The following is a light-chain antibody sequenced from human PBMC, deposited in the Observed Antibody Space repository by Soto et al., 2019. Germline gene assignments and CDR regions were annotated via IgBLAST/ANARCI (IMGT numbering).Light chain of an antibody. CDR2: DNS. CDR3: QSYDSRLSVL. J-gene: IGLJ2*01. V-gene: IGLV1-40*01. Sequence: QSVLTQPPSVSGAPGQRVTISCTGSGSTIGAGYDVHWYQQLPGAAPKLLIYDNSNRPSGVPDRFSGSKSGTSASLAISGLQAEDEADYYCQSYDSRLSVLFGGGTKLTVL. CDR1: GSTIGAGYD.